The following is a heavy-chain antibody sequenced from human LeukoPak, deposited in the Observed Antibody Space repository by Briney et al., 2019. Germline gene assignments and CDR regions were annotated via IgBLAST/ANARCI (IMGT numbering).Heavy chain of an antibody. CDR3: ASRGRNSSGYEDY. Sequence: GGSLRLSCAASGFTFSSYAMHWVRQAPGKGLEYVSAISSNGGSTYYANSVKGRFTISRDNSKNTLYLQMGSLRAEDTAVYYCASRGRNSSGYEDYWGQGTLVTVSS. CDR1: GFTFSSYA. V-gene: IGHV3-64*01. CDR2: ISSNGGST. J-gene: IGHJ4*02. D-gene: IGHD3-22*01.